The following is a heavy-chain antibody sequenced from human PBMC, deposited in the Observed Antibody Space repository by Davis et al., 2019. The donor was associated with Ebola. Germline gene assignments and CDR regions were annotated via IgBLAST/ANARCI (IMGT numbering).Heavy chain of an antibody. CDR2: IIPIFGIA. D-gene: IGHD4-17*01. Sequence: SVQVSCKASGYTFTSYGISWVRQAPGQGLEWMGRIIPIFGIADYAQKFQGRVTITADKSTTTAYMELSSLRSEDTAVYYCAKTVDYGDYVLTGLDVWGQGTTVIVSS. V-gene: IGHV1-69*04. CDR3: AKTVDYGDYVLTGLDV. CDR1: GYTFTSYG. J-gene: IGHJ6*02.